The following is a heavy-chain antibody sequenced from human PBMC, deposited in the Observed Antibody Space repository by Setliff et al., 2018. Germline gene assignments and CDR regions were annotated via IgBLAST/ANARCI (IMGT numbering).Heavy chain of an antibody. CDR3: ATNSGGNTIDAFDI. Sequence: SVKVSCKASGGTFSSYAISWVRQAPGQGLEWMGRIIPIFGTANYAQKFQGRVTMTEDTSTDTAYMELSSLRSEDTAVYYCATNSGGNTIDAFDIWGQGTMVTVSS. CDR2: IIPIFGTA. J-gene: IGHJ3*02. D-gene: IGHD2-15*01. CDR1: GGTFSSYA. V-gene: IGHV1-69*06.